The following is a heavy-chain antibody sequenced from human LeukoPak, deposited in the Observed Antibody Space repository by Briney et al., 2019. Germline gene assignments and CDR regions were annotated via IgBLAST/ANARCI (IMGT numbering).Heavy chain of an antibody. D-gene: IGHD3-10*01. CDR3: ARARGAVDY. J-gene: IGHJ4*02. CDR2: INHSGST. V-gene: IGHV4-34*01. CDR1: GGSFSGYY. Sequence: SETLSLTCAVYGGSFSGYYWSWIRQPPGKGLEWIGEINHSGSTNYNPSLKSRVTISVDTCKNQFSLKLSSVTAADTAVYYCARARGAVDYWGQGTLVTVSS.